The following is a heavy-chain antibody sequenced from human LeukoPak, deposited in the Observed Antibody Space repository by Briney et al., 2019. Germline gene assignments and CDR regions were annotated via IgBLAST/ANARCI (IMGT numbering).Heavy chain of an antibody. J-gene: IGHJ3*02. V-gene: IGHV4-59*01. CDR1: GASMTNYF. CDR3: ATKAWGSGTFDI. CDR2: VSNTGDT. Sequence: SETLSLTCTVSGASMTNYFWNWIRQPPGKGLEWIGYVSNTGDTTYKPSLRSRVTISVDTSKNHFSLSLSSVTAADTAVYYCATKAWGSGTFDIWGQGTMVTVSA. D-gene: IGHD7-27*01.